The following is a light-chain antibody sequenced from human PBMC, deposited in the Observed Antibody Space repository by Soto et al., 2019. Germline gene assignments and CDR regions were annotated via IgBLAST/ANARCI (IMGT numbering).Light chain of an antibody. CDR3: QQYNNWPWT. Sequence: ERVITQSPATLTESPGGRATLSCRASQSISDTLAWYQQKPGQAPRLLIYSASRGATGFPARFSGSGSGTDFTLTISSLQSEEYAVYDCQQYNNWPWTFGQGTKA. J-gene: IGKJ1*01. CDR1: QSISDT. V-gene: IGKV3-15*01. CDR2: SAS.